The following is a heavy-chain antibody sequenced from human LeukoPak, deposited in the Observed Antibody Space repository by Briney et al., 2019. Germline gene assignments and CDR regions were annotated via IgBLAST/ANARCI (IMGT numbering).Heavy chain of an antibody. CDR1: ALTLYNYG. V-gene: IGHV3-23*01. Sequence: GGSLRLSCTASALTLYNYGITWVRQAPGKGLEWVSIITNSGDSTYYADSVKGRFAIPRDRSKNTVSLQLTRLRAEDTGVYYCAKSITYRYGDCLEDWGQGTLVTVSS. CDR3: AKSITYRYGDCLED. J-gene: IGHJ4*02. D-gene: IGHD2-21*02. CDR2: ITNSGDST.